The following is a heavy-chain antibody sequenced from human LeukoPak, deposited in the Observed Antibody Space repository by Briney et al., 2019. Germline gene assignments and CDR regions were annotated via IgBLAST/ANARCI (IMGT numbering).Heavy chain of an antibody. CDR1: GYTLTELS. D-gene: IGHD3-3*01. V-gene: IGHV1-24*01. CDR3: ARGVSDFWSGYYTDTEFFDY. J-gene: IGHJ4*02. CDR2: FDPEDGET. Sequence: GASVKVSCKVSGYTLTELSMHWVRQAPGKGLEWMGGFDPEDGETIYAQRFQGRVTITADESTSTAYMELSSLRSEDTAVYYCARGVSDFWSGYYTDTEFFDYWGQGTLVTVSS.